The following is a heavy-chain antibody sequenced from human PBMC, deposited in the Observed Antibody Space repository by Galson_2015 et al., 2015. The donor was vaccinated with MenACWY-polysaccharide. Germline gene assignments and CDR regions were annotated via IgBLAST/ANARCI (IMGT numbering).Heavy chain of an antibody. D-gene: IGHD4-11*01. CDR2: ISSSGSTI. CDR3: ARSLTVTEGPLGYYYYYGMDV. CDR1: GFTFSSHE. V-gene: IGHV3-48*03. Sequence: SLRLSCAASGFTFSSHEMNWVRQAPGKGLEWVSYISSSGSTIYYADSVKGRFTISRDNAKNSLYLQMNSLRAEDTAVYYCARSLTVTEGPLGYYYYYGMDVWGQGTTVTVSS. J-gene: IGHJ6*02.